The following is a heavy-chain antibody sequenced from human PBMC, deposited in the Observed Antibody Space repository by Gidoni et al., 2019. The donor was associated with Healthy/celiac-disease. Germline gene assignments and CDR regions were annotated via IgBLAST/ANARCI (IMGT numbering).Heavy chain of an antibody. CDR2: INHSGST. D-gene: IGHD3-9*01. CDR3: ARVGRYLDWSKPRHAFDS. CDR1: GGSFSGYY. J-gene: IGHJ3*02. Sequence: QVQLQQWGAGLLKPSETLSLTCAVYGGSFSGYYWSWIRQPPGKGLEWIGEINHSGSTNYNPSLKSRVTISVDTSKNQFSLKLSSVTAADTAVYYCARVGRYLDWSKPRHAFDSWGQGTMVTVSS. V-gene: IGHV4-34*01.